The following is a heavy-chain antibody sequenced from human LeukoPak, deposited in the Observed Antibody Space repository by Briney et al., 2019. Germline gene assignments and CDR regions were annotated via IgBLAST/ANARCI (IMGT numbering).Heavy chain of an antibody. Sequence: SETLSLTCAVYGGSFSGYYWSWIRQPPGKGLEWIGEINHSGSTNYNPSLKSRVTISVDRSKNQFSLKLSSMTAADTAVYYCASSSSWPYYGTDVWGQGTTVTVSS. D-gene: IGHD6-13*01. V-gene: IGHV4-34*01. CDR1: GGSFSGYY. CDR2: INHSGST. J-gene: IGHJ6*02. CDR3: ASSSSWPYYGTDV.